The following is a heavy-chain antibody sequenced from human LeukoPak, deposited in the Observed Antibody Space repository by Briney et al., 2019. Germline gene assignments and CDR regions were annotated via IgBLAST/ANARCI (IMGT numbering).Heavy chain of an antibody. J-gene: IGHJ4*02. D-gene: IGHD5-12*01. CDR1: GFTFSSYS. CDR3: AIFGGATIAFDY. V-gene: IGHV3-21*04. Sequence: KPGGSLRLSCAASGFTFSSYSMNWVRQAPGKGLEWVSSISSSSSYIYYADSVKGRFTISRDNAKNSLYLQMNSLRAEDTAVYYCAIFGGATIAFDYWGQGTLVTVSS. CDR2: ISSSSSYI.